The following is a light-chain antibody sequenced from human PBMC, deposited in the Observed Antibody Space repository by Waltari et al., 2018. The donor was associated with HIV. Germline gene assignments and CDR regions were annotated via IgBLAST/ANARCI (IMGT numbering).Light chain of an antibody. CDR3: LLSYAGPRPWV. Sequence: QAVVTQEPSLTVSPGGTVTLTCGSSPGPVTSVHHPYWFQQRPGQAPRTLIYDTTNKHSWTPARFSGSLLGGKAALTLSGAQPEDEAEYYCLLSYAGPRPWVFGGGTKVTVL. CDR2: DTT. V-gene: IGLV7-46*01. CDR1: PGPVTSVHH. J-gene: IGLJ3*02.